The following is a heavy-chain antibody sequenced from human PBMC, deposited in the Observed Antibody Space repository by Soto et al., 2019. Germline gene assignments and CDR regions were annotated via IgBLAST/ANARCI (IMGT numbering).Heavy chain of an antibody. V-gene: IGHV4-31*03. CDR1: GGSISSGGYY. CDR3: ARVDCSSSSCYEGDWFDP. Sequence: QVQLQESGPGLVKPSQTLSLTCTVSGGSISSGGYYWSWMRQHPGKGLEWIGYIYYSGSTYYNPSLKSRVTISVDTSKNQFSLKLSSVTAADTAVYYCARVDCSSSSCYEGDWFDPWGQGTLVTVSS. D-gene: IGHD2-2*01. CDR2: IYYSGST. J-gene: IGHJ5*02.